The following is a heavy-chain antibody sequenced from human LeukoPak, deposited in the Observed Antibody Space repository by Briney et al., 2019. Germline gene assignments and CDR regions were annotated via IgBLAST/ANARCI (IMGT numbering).Heavy chain of an antibody. CDR2: TYYRSKWYN. Sequence: PSQTLSLTCAISGDSVSSNSAAWNWIRQSPSRGLEWLGRTYYRSKWYNDYAVSVKSRITINPDTSKNQFSLQLNSVTPEDTAVSYCARDSSGWYDHKGNWFAPWGQGTLVTVPS. D-gene: IGHD6-13*01. J-gene: IGHJ5*02. CDR3: ARDSSGWYDHKGNWFAP. V-gene: IGHV6-1*01. CDR1: GDSVSSNSAA.